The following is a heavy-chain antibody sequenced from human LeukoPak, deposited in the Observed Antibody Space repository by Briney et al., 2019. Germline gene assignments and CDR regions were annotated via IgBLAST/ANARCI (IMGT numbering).Heavy chain of an antibody. D-gene: IGHD6-19*01. V-gene: IGHV3-30*18. CDR1: GFTFSSYW. J-gene: IGHJ4*02. CDR2: ISYDGSNK. Sequence: GGSLRLSCAASGFTFSSYWMSWVRQAPGKGLEWVAVISYDGSNKYYADSVKGRFTSSRDNSKNTLYLQMNSLRAEDTAVYYCAKDLYSSGWYGGAFDYWGQGTLVTVSS. CDR3: AKDLYSSGWYGGAFDY.